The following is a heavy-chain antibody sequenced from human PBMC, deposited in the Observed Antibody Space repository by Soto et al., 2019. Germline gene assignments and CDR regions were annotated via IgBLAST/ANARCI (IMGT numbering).Heavy chain of an antibody. CDR1: GFTFSSYA. CDR3: AKDRGYYYGSGSEGFDY. V-gene: IGHV3-23*01. J-gene: IGHJ4*02. CDR2: ISGSGGST. Sequence: PGGSLRLSCAASGFTFSSYAMSWVRQAPGKGLEWVSAISGSGGSTYYADSVKGRFTISRDNSKNTLYLQMNSLRAEDTAVYYCAKDRGYYYGSGSEGFDYWGQGTLVTVSS. D-gene: IGHD3-10*01.